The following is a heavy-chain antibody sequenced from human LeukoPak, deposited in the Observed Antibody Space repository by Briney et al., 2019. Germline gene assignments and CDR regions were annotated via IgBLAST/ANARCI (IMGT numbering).Heavy chain of an antibody. CDR3: ARDLGYSSIRGIAN. J-gene: IGHJ4*02. CDR1: GYTFTSYF. D-gene: IGHD6-13*01. Sequence: ASVKVSCKASGYTFTSYFIHWVRQAPGQGLEWMGIINPGGGTTTNAQKFQGRVNMTRDSSTTTVYLEVNSLRSEDTAIYYCARDLGYSSIRGIANWGRGTLVTVSS. V-gene: IGHV1-46*01. CDR2: INPGGGTT.